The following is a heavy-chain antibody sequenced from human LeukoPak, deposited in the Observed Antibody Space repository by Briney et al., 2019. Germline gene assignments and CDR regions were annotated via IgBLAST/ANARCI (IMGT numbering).Heavy chain of an antibody. V-gene: IGHV4-31*03. J-gene: IGHJ3*02. CDR2: IYYSGST. CDR3: ASTGGSSGYPTYAFDI. Sequence: SETLSLTCTVSGGSISSGGYYWSWIRQHPGKGLEWIGYIYYSGSTYYNPSLKSRVTISIDTSKNQFYLKLSSVTAADTAVYYCASTGGSSGYPTYAFDIWGQGTMVTVSS. CDR1: GGSISSGGYY. D-gene: IGHD3-22*01.